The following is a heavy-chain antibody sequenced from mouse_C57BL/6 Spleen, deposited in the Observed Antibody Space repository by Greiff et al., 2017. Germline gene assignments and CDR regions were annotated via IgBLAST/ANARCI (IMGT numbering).Heavy chain of an antibody. Sequence: EVKVVESGEGLVKPGGSLKLSCAASGFTFSSYAMSWVRQTPEKRLEWVAYISSGGDYIYYADTVKGRFTISRDNARNSLYLQMSSLKSEDTAMFYCTSDGYYVGYYAMDYWGQGTSVTVSS. CDR1: GFTFSSYA. V-gene: IGHV5-9-1*02. CDR3: TSDGYYVGYYAMDY. D-gene: IGHD2-3*01. CDR2: ISSGGDYI. J-gene: IGHJ4*01.